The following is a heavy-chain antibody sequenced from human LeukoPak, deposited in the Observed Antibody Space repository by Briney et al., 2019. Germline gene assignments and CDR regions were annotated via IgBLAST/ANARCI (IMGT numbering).Heavy chain of an antibody. Sequence: GGSLRLSCAVSGFTFSNAWMTWVRQAPGKGLEWVGRIKCKTDGGTRDCAAPVKGRFTISGDDSKNTLYLQMSSLKTEDTAVYYCTTTYGRNYDSSGYYLWGQGTLVTVSS. J-gene: IGHJ5*02. V-gene: IGHV3-15*01. CDR1: GFTFSNAW. D-gene: IGHD3-22*01. CDR3: TTTYGRNYDSSGYYL. CDR2: IKCKTDGGTR.